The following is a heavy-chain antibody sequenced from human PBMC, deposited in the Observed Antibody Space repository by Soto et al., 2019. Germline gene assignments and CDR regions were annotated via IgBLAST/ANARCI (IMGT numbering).Heavy chain of an antibody. D-gene: IGHD7-27*01. CDR2: IYYGGST. Sequence: SETLSLTCTVSGGSISSYYWSWIRQSPGKGLEWIGFIYYGGSTNYNPSLKSRVTISVDTPKNQFSLKLSSVAAADTAVYYCAKNWNWGSLVHWGQGTLVTVSS. J-gene: IGHJ4*02. V-gene: IGHV4-59*08. CDR1: GGSISSYY. CDR3: AKNWNWGSLVH.